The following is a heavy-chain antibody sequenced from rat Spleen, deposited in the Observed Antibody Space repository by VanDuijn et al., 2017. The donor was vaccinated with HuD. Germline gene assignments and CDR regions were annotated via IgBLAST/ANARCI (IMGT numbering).Heavy chain of an antibody. V-gene: IGHV3-3*01. J-gene: IGHJ3*01. Sequence: EVQLQESGPGLVKPSQSLSLTCSLNGYSISSSYRWNWIRKFPGNKLEWMGYIDNTGTTNYNPSLRGRISITRDTSKNQFFLQVNSVTAEDTSTYYCARSEGVHFNLPFASWGQGSLVTVSS. CDR1: GYSISSSYR. CDR2: IDNTGTT. D-gene: IGHD1-11*01. CDR3: ARSEGVHFNLPFAS.